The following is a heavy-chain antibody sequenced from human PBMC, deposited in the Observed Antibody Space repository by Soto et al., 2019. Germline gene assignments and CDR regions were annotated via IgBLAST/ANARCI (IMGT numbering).Heavy chain of an antibody. D-gene: IGHD2-2*01. CDR1: GFTFSSYS. CDR3: AGIVVTAAMWSEDYYYYYIDV. CDR2: ISSSSSYI. J-gene: IGHJ6*03. V-gene: IGHV3-21*01. Sequence: EVQLVESGGGLVKPGGSLRLSCAASGFTFSSYSMNWVRQAPGKGLEWVSSISSSSSYIYYADSVKGRFTISRDNAKNSLYLQMNGLGAEDTAVYYCAGIVVTAAMWSEDYYYYYIDVWGKGTTVTASS.